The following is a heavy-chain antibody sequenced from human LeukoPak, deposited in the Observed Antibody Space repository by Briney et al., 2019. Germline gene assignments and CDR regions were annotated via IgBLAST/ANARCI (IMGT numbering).Heavy chain of an antibody. CDR2: IRSKAYGGTT. J-gene: IGHJ3*02. Sequence: PGGSLRLSCTASGFTFGDYAMSWVRQAPGKGLEWVGFIRSKAYGGTTEYAASVKGRFTISRDDSKSIAYLQMNSLKTEDTAVYYCTRGRRYWENAFDIWGQGTMVTVSS. CDR3: TRGRRYWENAFDI. V-gene: IGHV3-49*04. D-gene: IGHD1-26*01. CDR1: GFTFGDYA.